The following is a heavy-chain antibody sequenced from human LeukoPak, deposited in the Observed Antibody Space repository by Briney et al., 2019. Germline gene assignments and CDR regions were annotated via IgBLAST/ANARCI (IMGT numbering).Heavy chain of an antibody. CDR2: IIPILGIA. D-gene: IGHD3-22*01. V-gene: IGHV1-69*04. CDR1: GYTFTSYG. CDR3: AREGQYYYDSSGYYPIDY. J-gene: IGHJ4*02. Sequence: SVKVSCKASGYTFTSYGISWVRQAPGQGLEWMGRIIPILGIANYAQKFQGRVTITADKSTSTAYMELSSLRSEDTAVYYCAREGQYYYDSSGYYPIDYWGQGTLVTVSS.